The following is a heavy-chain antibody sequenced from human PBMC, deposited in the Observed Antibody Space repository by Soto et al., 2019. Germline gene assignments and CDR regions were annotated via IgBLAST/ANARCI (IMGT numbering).Heavy chain of an antibody. V-gene: IGHV3-23*01. J-gene: IGHJ4*02. D-gene: IGHD1-7*01. CDR3: AKDWCSGTTCYCLEN. CDR2: VSGSSGSK. CDR1: GFTFSSYA. Sequence: EVQLLESGGGLVQPGGSLRLSCAASGFTFSSYAMSWVRQAPAKGLEWVSSVSGSSGSKSYADSVKGRFTISRDNSKSTVYLQMNSLRAEDTALYFCAKDWCSGTTCYCLENWGQGTMVTVSS.